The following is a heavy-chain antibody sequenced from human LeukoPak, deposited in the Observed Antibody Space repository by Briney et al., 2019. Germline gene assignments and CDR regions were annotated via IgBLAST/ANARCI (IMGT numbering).Heavy chain of an antibody. Sequence: QSGGSLRLSCAASGFTVSSNYMSWVRQAPGKGLEWVSVIYSGGSTYYADSVKGRFTITRHNSKNTLYLQMNSLRAEDTAVYYRARGTYYYDSSGYPLFDYWGQGTLVTVSS. CDR1: GFTVSSNY. D-gene: IGHD3-22*01. J-gene: IGHJ4*02. V-gene: IGHV3-53*04. CDR2: IYSGGST. CDR3: ARGTYYYDSSGYPLFDY.